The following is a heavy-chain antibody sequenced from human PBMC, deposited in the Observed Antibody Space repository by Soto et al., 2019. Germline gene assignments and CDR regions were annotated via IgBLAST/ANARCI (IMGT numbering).Heavy chain of an antibody. CDR3: ASPPYCSGGSCYQPAGYFDL. CDR1: GGTFSSYA. J-gene: IGHJ2*01. V-gene: IGHV1-69*13. Sequence: ASVKVSCKASGGTFSSYAISWVRQAPGQGLERMGGIVPIFGTANYAQKFQGRVTITADESTSTAYMELSSLRSEDTAVYYCASPPYCSGGSCYQPAGYFDLWGRGTLVTVSS. CDR2: IVPIFGTA. D-gene: IGHD2-15*01.